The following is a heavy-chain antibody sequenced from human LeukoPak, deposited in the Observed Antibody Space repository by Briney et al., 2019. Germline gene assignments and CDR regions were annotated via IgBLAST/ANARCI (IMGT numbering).Heavy chain of an antibody. J-gene: IGHJ4*02. CDR2: IKQDGSEK. CDR1: GFTSSSYW. D-gene: IGHD3-3*01. V-gene: IGHV3-7*01. Sequence: QPGGSLRLXCAASGFTSSSYWMSWVRPAPGKGLEWVANIKQDGSEKYYVDSVKGRFTISRDNAKNSLYLQMNSLRAEDTAVYYCARDEYFWSGYYTDYWGQGTLVTVSS. CDR3: ARDEYFWSGYYTDY.